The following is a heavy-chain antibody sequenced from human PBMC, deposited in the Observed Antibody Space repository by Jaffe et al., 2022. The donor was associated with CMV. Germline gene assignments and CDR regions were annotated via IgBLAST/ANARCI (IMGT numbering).Heavy chain of an antibody. D-gene: IGHD2-8*01. CDR1: GFTFSSYW. Sequence: EVQLVESGGGLVQPGGSLRLSCAASGFTFSSYWMSWVRQAPGKGLEWVANIKQDGSEKYYVDSVKGRFTISRDNAKNSLYLQMNSLRAEDTAVYYCARRVLGYCTNGVCHTDYYYGMDVWGQGTTVTVSS. CDR3: ARRVLGYCTNGVCHTDYYYGMDV. V-gene: IGHV3-7*01. J-gene: IGHJ6*02. CDR2: IKQDGSEK.